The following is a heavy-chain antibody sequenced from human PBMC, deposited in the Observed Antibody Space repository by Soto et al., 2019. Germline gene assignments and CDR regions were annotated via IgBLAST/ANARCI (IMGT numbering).Heavy chain of an antibody. Sequence: QVQLQESGPGLLRPSETLSLTCAVSGASVGSRAHHWSWIRQTPGKGLEWIGYVHYSGDTKYNPSFQSRVTISMDRPRNLFSLWLSTVTAAATALYYCVTDYYQTDDYHKIDWGQGTLVTVSS. CDR3: VTDYYQTDDYHKID. D-gene: IGHD2-21*02. J-gene: IGHJ4*02. CDR2: VHYSGDT. V-gene: IGHV4-61*08. CDR1: GASVGSRAHH.